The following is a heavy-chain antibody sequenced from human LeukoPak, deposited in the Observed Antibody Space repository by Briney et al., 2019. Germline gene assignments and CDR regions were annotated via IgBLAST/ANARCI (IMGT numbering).Heavy chain of an antibody. CDR1: GYTFTNYD. V-gene: IGHV1-18*01. Sequence: ASVKVSCKASGYTFTNYDVTWVRQAPGQGLEWMGWINPYNGNTDYAQNLQGRATVTTDTSTTTAYMELRSLRSDDTAVYYCARRGYNSGWYYFDYWGQGTLVTVSS. CDR3: ARRGYNSGWYYFDY. J-gene: IGHJ4*02. CDR2: INPYNGNT. D-gene: IGHD6-19*01.